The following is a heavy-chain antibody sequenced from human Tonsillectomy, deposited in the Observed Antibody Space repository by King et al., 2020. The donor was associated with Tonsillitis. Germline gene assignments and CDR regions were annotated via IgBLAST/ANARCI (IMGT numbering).Heavy chain of an antibody. D-gene: IGHD3-3*01. J-gene: IGHJ4*02. V-gene: IGHV1-24*01. CDR3: ATGSELLRFKTGFDY. Sequence: VQLVQSGAEVKKPGASVKVSCKLSGYTLTDLCLHWVRQAPGKGPEWMGGRDPEDGDVKTIYAQTFQGRITMTEDTSTDTAYMELSSLRSEDTAVYFCATGSELLRFKTGFDYWGQGTLVTVSS. CDR1: GYTLTDLC. CDR2: RDPEDGDVKT.